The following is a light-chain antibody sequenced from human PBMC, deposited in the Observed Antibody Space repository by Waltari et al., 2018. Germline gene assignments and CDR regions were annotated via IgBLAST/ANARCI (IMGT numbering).Light chain of an antibody. CDR1: QSVSTW. Sequence: DIQMTQTPSTPSASVGDKLTITSRASQSVSTWLACYQQKPGKAPNLLSYKASTLETAVSSRFSGSQSETEVTFNISSLQPDDFAAYDCQQYNSYPCTFGQGTKVEI. V-gene: IGKV1-5*03. CDR2: KAS. CDR3: QQYNSYPCT. J-gene: IGKJ1*01.